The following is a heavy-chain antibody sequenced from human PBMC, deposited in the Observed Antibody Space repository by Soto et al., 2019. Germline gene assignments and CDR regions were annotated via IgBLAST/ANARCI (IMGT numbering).Heavy chain of an antibody. Sequence: QVQLVQSGAEVKKPGSSVKVSCRASGGTFSSYAISWVRQAPGQGLEWMGGIIPILGTANYAQKFQGRVTITADESTSRAYMELSSLRSEDTAVYYCAREKRHNSLGGRFGMDVWGQGTTVTVS. CDR1: GGTFSSYA. V-gene: IGHV1-69*01. J-gene: IGHJ6*02. CDR2: IIPILGTA. CDR3: AREKRHNSLGGRFGMDV. D-gene: IGHD1-1*01.